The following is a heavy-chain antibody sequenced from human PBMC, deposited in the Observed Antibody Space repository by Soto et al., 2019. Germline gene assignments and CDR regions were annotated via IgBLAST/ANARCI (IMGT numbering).Heavy chain of an antibody. D-gene: IGHD3-22*01. CDR2: IYSDGST. Sequence: PGGSLRLSFAASGFTVSGNYMSWVRQAPGKGLECVSVIYSDGSTYYADSVKGRFTISRDNSKNTLYLQMNSLRAEDTAVYYCAKGGDYYDSSGYYSVGTFDIWGQGTMVTVSS. V-gene: IGHV3-53*01. CDR1: GFTVSGNY. J-gene: IGHJ3*02. CDR3: AKGGDYYDSSGYYSVGTFDI.